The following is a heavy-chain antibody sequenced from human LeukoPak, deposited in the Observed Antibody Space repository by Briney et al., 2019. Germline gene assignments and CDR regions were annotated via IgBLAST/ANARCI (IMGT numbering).Heavy chain of an antibody. CDR3: AQSLGSGNWIGNWFDP. D-gene: IGHD1-1*01. Sequence: SETLSLTCTVSGGSISSSSHSWGWIRQPPGRGLEWTGTIYYTGRTYYNPSLESRLTISVDTSKNQFSLRLTSVTAADTAIYYCAQSLGSGNWIGNWFDPWGQGTLVTVSS. V-gene: IGHV4-39*01. CDR2: IYYTGRT. CDR1: GGSISSSSHS. J-gene: IGHJ5*02.